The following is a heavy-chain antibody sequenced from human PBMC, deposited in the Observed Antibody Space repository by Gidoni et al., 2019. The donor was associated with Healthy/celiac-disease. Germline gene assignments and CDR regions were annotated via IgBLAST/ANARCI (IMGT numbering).Heavy chain of an antibody. Sequence: QVQLVESGGGVVQPGRSLRLSCAASGFTFSSYAMHWVRQAPGKGLEWVAVISYDGSNKYYSDSVKVRFTISRDNSKNTLYLQMNSLRAEDTAVYYCARYEVEMATIGGDYFDYWGQGTLVTVSS. CDR2: ISYDGSNK. D-gene: IGHD5-12*01. CDR1: GFTFSSYA. CDR3: ARYEVEMATIGGDYFDY. J-gene: IGHJ4*02. V-gene: IGHV3-30*01.